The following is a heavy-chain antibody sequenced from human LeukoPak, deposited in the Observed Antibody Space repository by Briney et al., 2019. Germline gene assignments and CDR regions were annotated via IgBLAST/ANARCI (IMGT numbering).Heavy chain of an antibody. V-gene: IGHV4-34*01. CDR3: ARLRRFLESDY. CDR1: GGSFSGYY. J-gene: IGHJ4*02. CDR2: INHSGST. Sequence: SETLSLTCAVYGGSFSGYYWSWIRQPPGKGLEWIGEINHSGSTNYNPSLKSRVTISVDTSKNQFSLKLSSVTAADTAVHYCARLRRFLESDYWGQGTLVTVSS. D-gene: IGHD3-3*01.